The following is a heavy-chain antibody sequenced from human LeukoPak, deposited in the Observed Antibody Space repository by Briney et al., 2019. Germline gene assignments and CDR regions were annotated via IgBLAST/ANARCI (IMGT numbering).Heavy chain of an antibody. CDR3: AKDLTFGDGKWEFHA. V-gene: IGHV3-23*05. Sequence: SGGSLRLSCAACGSTFSNFAMAWVRQAPGRGLAWVSGVYASGSSINYPDSVKGRFTVSRDNSKNTLYLQMNNLRVEDTAVYYCAKDLTFGDGKWEFHAWGQGTLVTVSS. J-gene: IGHJ5*02. CDR1: GSTFSNFA. CDR2: VYASGSSI. D-gene: IGHD2-21*02.